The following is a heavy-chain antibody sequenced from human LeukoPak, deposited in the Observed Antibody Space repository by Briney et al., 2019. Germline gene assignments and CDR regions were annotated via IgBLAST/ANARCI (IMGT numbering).Heavy chain of an antibody. CDR2: IHSSGTT. CDR1: GGSISNYC. V-gene: IGHV4-4*07. J-gene: IGHJ4*02. CDR3: ARDVPPDY. Sequence: SETLSLTCAVSGGSISNYCWSWIRQPAGKGLEWIGRIHSSGTTRYNPSLKSRVTMSVDASKKQFSLNLISVTAADTAVYYCARDVPPDYWGQGTLVTVSS.